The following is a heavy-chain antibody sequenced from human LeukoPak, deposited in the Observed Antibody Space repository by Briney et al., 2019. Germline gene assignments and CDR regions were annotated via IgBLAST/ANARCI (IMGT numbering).Heavy chain of an antibody. CDR2: IYSDGST. J-gene: IGHJ4*02. V-gene: IGHV3-53*04. Sequence: GGSLRLSCAASGFTVSSNYMTWVRQAPGKGLEPVSVIYSDGSTYYVDSVKGRFTISRHNSENMVYLQMNSLRAEDTAVYYCARGIAAAGIIFDYWGQGTLVTVSS. CDR3: ARGIAAAGIIFDY. CDR1: GFTVSSNY. D-gene: IGHD6-13*01.